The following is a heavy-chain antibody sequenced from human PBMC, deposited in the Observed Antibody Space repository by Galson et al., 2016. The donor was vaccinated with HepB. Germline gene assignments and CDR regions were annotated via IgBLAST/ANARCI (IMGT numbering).Heavy chain of an antibody. V-gene: IGHV2-5*02. Sequence: PALVKPPQTLTLTCTFSGFSLRTSGVGVGWIRQPPGKALEWLALIYWDDDKSYSPSLKSRLTITKDTSKNQVVLTVTDMDPVDTATDYCAHRTVTAVTSPFNYWGQGALVTVSS. J-gene: IGHJ4*02. CDR3: AHRTVTAVTSPFNY. D-gene: IGHD4-17*01. CDR1: GFSLRTSGVG. CDR2: IYWDDDK.